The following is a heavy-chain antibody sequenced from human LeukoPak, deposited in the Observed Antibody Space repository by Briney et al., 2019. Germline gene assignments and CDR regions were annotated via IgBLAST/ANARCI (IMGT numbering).Heavy chain of an antibody. CDR1: GFTFDNYA. J-gene: IGHJ4*02. CDR3: AKVKGGSGPFDD. D-gene: IGHD6-19*01. V-gene: IGHV3-23*01. CDR2: ISKRGGST. Sequence: GGSPRLSCADSGFTFDNYAMTWVRQAPGKGLEWVSSISKRGGSTYYADSVKGRFTISRDSSKNTLHLQMNTPRAEDTAVYYCAKVKGGSGPFDDWGQGTLVTLSS.